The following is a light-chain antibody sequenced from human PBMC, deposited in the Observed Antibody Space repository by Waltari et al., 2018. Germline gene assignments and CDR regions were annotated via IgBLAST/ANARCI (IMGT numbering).Light chain of an antibody. J-gene: IGLJ3*02. Sequence: SYELTQPPSISVSPGQTARITCSGDDLPKQYGYWYQQKPGQAPALVIYKDSERPSGIPERSSGSSSGTTVTLTINGVQAEDEADYFWQSADSSGSLWVFGGGTKLTVL. CDR1: DLPKQY. CDR2: KDS. CDR3: QSADSSGSLWV. V-gene: IGLV3-25*03.